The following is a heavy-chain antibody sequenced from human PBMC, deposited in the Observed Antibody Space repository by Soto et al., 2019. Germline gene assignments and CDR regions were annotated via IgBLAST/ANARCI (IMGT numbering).Heavy chain of an antibody. V-gene: IGHV3-23*01. Sequence: GGSLRLSCAASGFTFSSYAMSWVRQAPGKGLEWVSAISGSGGSTYYADSVKGRFTISRDNSKNTLYLQMNSLRAEDTAVYYCAKDMGGDMYYDILTGYYYWGQGTLVTVSS. D-gene: IGHD3-9*01. CDR3: AKDMGGDMYYDILTGYYY. CDR1: GFTFSSYA. CDR2: ISGSGGST. J-gene: IGHJ4*02.